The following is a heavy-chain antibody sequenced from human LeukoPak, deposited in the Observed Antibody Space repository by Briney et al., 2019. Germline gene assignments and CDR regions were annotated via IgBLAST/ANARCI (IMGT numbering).Heavy chain of an antibody. CDR2: ISCSSSTI. Sequence: GSLRLSCSASGFTFSSYSMNWVRQAPGKGLEWVSYISCSSSTIYYADSVKGRFTISRDNAKNSPYLQMNSLRAEDTAVYYCAAEEGGGYDSPGYYYGMDVWGQGTTVTVSS. J-gene: IGHJ6*02. D-gene: IGHD5-12*01. CDR3: AAEEGGGYDSPGYYYGMDV. CDR1: GFTFSSYS. V-gene: IGHV3-48*01.